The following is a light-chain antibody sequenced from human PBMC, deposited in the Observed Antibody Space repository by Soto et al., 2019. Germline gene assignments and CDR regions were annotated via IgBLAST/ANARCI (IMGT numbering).Light chain of an antibody. V-gene: IGKV3-11*01. J-gene: IGKJ5*01. CDR3: QQRHMWPIK. Sequence: ETVLTQSPATLSLSPVERATLSCMASQSFRGLLAWYQQKPGQAPRLLIYDAYNRATGIPPRFSGSGSGTDFTLTISSLEPEDSAVYYCQQRHMWPIKFGQGTRLEIK. CDR1: QSFRGL. CDR2: DAY.